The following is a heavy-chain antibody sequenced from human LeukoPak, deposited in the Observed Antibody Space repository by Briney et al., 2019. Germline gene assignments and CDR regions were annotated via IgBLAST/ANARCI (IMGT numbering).Heavy chain of an antibody. CDR2: IIPIFGTA. D-gene: IGHD6-13*01. CDR1: GGTFSSYA. J-gene: IGHJ4*02. CDR3: ARGDSSSWYEGSGYYADY. Sequence: GASVKVSCKASGGTFSSYAISWVRQAPGQGLEWMGGIIPIFGTANYAQKFQGRVTITADKSTSTAYMELSSLRSEDTAVYYCARGDSSSWYEGSGYYADYWGQGTLVTVSS. V-gene: IGHV1-69*06.